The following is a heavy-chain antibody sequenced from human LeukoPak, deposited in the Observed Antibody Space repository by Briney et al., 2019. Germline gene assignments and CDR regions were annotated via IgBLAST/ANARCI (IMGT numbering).Heavy chain of an antibody. Sequence: GGSLRLSCAASGFTFTNYWMSWVRQAPGKGLELVANIKQDRSEKYYVDSVKGRFTISRDNAKNSLYLQMNSLRAEDTAVYNCAKAGSSSSYYWFDPWGQGTLVTVSS. CDR2: IKQDRSEK. CDR3: AKAGSSSSYYWFDP. V-gene: IGHV3-7*03. D-gene: IGHD6-6*01. CDR1: GFTFTNYW. J-gene: IGHJ5*02.